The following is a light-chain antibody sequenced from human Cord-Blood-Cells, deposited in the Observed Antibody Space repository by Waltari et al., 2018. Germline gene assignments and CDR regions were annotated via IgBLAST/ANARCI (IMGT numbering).Light chain of an antibody. Sequence: QTVVTQEPSFSVSPGGPVTPTCGLSSGSVSTRHYPSWYQQTPGQAPRTRISSTNTRSSGVPDRFSGSILGNKAALTITGAQADDESDYYCVLYMGSGIWVFGGGTKLTVL. J-gene: IGLJ3*02. CDR2: STN. CDR1: SGSVSTRHY. V-gene: IGLV8-61*01. CDR3: VLYMGSGIWV.